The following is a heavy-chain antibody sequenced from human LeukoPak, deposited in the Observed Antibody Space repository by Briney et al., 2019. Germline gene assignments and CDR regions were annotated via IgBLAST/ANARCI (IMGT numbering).Heavy chain of an antibody. V-gene: IGHV1-8*02. D-gene: IGHD3-10*01. CDR2: MNPNSGNT. Sequence: ASVKVSCKASGYTFTSYDINWVRQATGQGLEWMGWMNPNSGNTGYAQNFQGRVTLTADEATNTAYMELNRLRSDDTAVYYCTRDAGDYGGSGSYPDYWGQGTLVTVSS. CDR1: GYTFTSYD. CDR3: TRDAGDYGGSGSYPDY. J-gene: IGHJ4*02.